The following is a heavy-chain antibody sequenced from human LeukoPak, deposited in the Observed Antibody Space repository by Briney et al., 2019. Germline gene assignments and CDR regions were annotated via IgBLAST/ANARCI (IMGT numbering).Heavy chain of an antibody. CDR1: GFTFSSYA. J-gene: IGHJ4*02. V-gene: IGHV3-23*01. Sequence: GGSLRLSCAASGFTFSSYAMSWVRQAPGKGLEWVSAISGSGGSTYYADSVKGRFTISRDNSKNTLYLQMNSLRAEDTAVYYCAKDESVDKWLVRRASFDYWGQGTLVTVSS. CDR2: ISGSGGST. D-gene: IGHD6-19*01. CDR3: AKDESVDKWLVRRASFDY.